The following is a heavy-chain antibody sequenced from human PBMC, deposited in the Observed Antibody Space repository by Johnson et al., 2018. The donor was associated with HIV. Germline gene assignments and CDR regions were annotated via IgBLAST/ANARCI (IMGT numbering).Heavy chain of an antibody. CDR3: ARDRGYWDGLDI. CDR1: GFSFDDFG. V-gene: IGHV3-20*04. J-gene: IGHJ3*02. Sequence: VQLVESGGVVVQPGGSLRLSCAASGFSFDDFGMSWVRQAPGKGLEWVSGINWNGGNTGYADSVKGRFSISRDNAKHSLYLQMNSLRADDTAVYYCARDRGYWDGLDIWGQGTMVTVSS. D-gene: IGHD3-22*01. CDR2: INWNGGNT.